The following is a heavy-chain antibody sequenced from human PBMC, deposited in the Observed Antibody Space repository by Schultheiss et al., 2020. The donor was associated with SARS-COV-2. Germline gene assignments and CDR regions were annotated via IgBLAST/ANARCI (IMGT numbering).Heavy chain of an antibody. V-gene: IGHV3-30*04. D-gene: IGHD2-2*01. CDR2: ISYDGSNK. CDR3: ATLKPRYCSSTSCPTP. J-gene: IGHJ5*02. CDR1: GFTFSSYA. Sequence: GGSLRLSCAASGFTFSSYAMHWVRQAPGKGLEWVAVISYDGSNKYYADSVKGRFTISRDNSKNTLYLQMNSLRAEDTAVYYCATLKPRYCSSTSCPTPWGQGTLVTVSS.